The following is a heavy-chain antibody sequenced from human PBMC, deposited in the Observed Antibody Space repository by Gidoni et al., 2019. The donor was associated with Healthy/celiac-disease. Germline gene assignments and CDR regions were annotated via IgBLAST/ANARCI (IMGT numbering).Heavy chain of an antibody. CDR2: IYPGDSDT. J-gene: IGHJ3*02. Sequence: PGESLKISCKGSGYSFTSYWIGWVRQMPGKGLEWMGIIYPGDSDTRYSPSFQGQVTISADKSISTAYLQWSSLKASDTAMYYCSRHQLPYDNTIFGVAIFGGSSAFDIWGQGTMVTVSS. CDR3: SRHQLPYDNTIFGVAIFGGSSAFDI. D-gene: IGHD3-3*01. CDR1: GYSFTSYW. V-gene: IGHV5-51*01.